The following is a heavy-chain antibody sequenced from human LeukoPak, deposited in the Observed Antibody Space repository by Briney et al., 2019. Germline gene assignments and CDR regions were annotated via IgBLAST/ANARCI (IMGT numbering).Heavy chain of an antibody. V-gene: IGHV3-21*01. D-gene: IGHD4-17*01. Sequence: GGSLRLSCAASGFTFSSYSMNWVRQAPGKGLEWVSFYSSSSCYIYYADSVKGRFTISRDNARNSLYLQMNSLRAEDTAVYYCARDKYGDHYYFDYWGQGTLVTVSS. CDR3: ARDKYGDHYYFDY. CDR2: YSSSSCYI. CDR1: GFTFSSYS. J-gene: IGHJ4*02.